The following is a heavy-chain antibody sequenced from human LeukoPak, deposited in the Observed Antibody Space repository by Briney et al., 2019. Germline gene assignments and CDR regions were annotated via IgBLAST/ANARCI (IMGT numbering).Heavy chain of an antibody. CDR2: IYYSGST. J-gene: IGHJ4*02. CDR3: ARVTSVPGGDYVH. CDR1: GGSISSSSYY. V-gene: IGHV4-39*07. D-gene: IGHD4-17*01. Sequence: PSETLSLTCTVSGGSISSSSYYWGWIRQPPGKGLEWIGSIYYSGSTYYNPSLKSRVTISVDTSKNQFSLKLSSVTAADTAAYYCARVTSVPGGDYVHWGQGTLVTVSS.